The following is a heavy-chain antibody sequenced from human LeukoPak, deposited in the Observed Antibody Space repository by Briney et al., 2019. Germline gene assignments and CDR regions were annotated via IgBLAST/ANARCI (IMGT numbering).Heavy chain of an antibody. CDR3: ARDGVWYFDY. Sequence: GGSLRLSCAASGFTFSSYGMHWVRQAPGKGLEWVAIIRYDGSNEYYADSVKGRFTISRDNSKNTLYLQMNSLRAEDTAVYYCARDGVWYFDYWGQGTLVTVSS. J-gene: IGHJ4*02. D-gene: IGHD5/OR15-5a*01. CDR1: GFTFSSYG. CDR2: IRYDGSNE. V-gene: IGHV3-30*02.